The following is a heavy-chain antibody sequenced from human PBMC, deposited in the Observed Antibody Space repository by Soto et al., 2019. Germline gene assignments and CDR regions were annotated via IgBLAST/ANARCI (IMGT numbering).Heavy chain of an antibody. Sequence: QITLKESGPTLVKPTQTLTLTCTFSGFSLNTDGVGVGWIRQPPGKALEWLALIYWDDDKRYIPSLESRLTXTKDTSKNQXVXXXXXXXXXXXXXXXXXXXXXXXXXXXWXQGTQVTVSS. CDR2: IYWDDDK. V-gene: IGHV2-5*02. CDR1: GFSLNTDGVG. J-gene: IGHJ4*02. CDR3: XXXXXXXXXXX.